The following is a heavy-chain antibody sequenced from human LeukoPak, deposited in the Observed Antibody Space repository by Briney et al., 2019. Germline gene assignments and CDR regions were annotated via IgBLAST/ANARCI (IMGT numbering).Heavy chain of an antibody. V-gene: IGHV4-34*01. Sequence: SETLSLTCAVYGGSFGGYYWSWIRQPPGKGLEWIGEINHSGSTNYNPSLTSRVTISVDTSKNQFSLKLSSVTAADTAVYYCAGTRTRYYDILTGYFYWGQGTLVTVSS. CDR3: AGTRTRYYDILTGYFY. D-gene: IGHD3-9*01. J-gene: IGHJ4*02. CDR1: GGSFGGYY. CDR2: INHSGST.